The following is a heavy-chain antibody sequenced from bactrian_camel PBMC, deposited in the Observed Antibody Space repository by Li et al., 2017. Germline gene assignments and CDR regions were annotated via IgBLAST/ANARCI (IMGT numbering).Heavy chain of an antibody. CDR3: ARDRLINNYWYFDY. CDR2: TNKDGTT. Sequence: VQLVESGGDLVQPGGSLRLSCAASGFTFSSSAMSWVRQAPGKGLEWVSTTNKDGTTYYGDSVKGRFTISRDNAKNTVYLQMNSLKTEDTALYYCARDRLINNYWYFDYGGQGT. J-gene: IGHJ6*01. CDR1: GFTFSSSA. V-gene: IGHV3S35*01. D-gene: IGHD3*01.